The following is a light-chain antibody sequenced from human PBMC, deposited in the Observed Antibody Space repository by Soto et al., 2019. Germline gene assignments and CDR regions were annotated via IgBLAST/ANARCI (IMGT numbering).Light chain of an antibody. J-gene: IGKJ4*01. V-gene: IGKV3-15*01. CDR1: QSISTS. CDR2: GAS. CDR3: QQYYNTGT. Sequence: EIVTTQSPATLSVSPGERATLSCRASQSISTSLAWYQQRPGQAPRLLIYGASSRATGIPARFSGSGSGTDFTLTISSLQSEDFAVYYCQQYYNTGTFGGGTKVEIK.